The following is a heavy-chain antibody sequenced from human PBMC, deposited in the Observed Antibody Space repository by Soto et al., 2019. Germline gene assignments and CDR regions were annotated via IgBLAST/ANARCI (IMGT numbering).Heavy chain of an antibody. D-gene: IGHD3-3*01. CDR2: ISGSGGST. Sequence: HPGGSLRLSCAASGFTFSSYAMSWVRQAPGKGLEWVSAISGSGGSTYYADSVKGRFTISRDNSKNTLYLQMNSLRAEDTAVYYCAKDSAIYDFWSGYFGYWGQGTLVTVSS. V-gene: IGHV3-23*01. CDR1: GFTFSSYA. CDR3: AKDSAIYDFWSGYFGY. J-gene: IGHJ4*02.